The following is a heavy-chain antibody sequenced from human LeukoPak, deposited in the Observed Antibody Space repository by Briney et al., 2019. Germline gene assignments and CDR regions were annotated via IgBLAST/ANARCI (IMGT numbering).Heavy chain of an antibody. Sequence: PSETLSLTCIISDDSISSSTYYWGWIRQPPGKGLEWIGTLYYSGKTYYNPSLKSRVTISIDTSKNQFSLKLSSVTAADTAVYYCARRGYSGYKVLVWGQGTLVTVSS. J-gene: IGHJ4*02. CDR2: LYYSGKT. V-gene: IGHV4-39*07. CDR1: DDSISSSTYY. D-gene: IGHD5-12*01. CDR3: ARRGYSGYKVLV.